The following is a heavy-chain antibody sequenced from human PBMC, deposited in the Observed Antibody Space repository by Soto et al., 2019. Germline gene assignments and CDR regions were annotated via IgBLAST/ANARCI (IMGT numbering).Heavy chain of an antibody. V-gene: IGHV4-59*08. CDR2: IYYSGST. CDR1: GGSISSYY. J-gene: IGHJ4*02. CDR3: ARTYDFWSGHYFDY. Sequence: SETLSLTCTVSGGSISSYYWSWIRQPPGKGLEWIGYIYYSGSTNYNPSLKSRVTISVDTSKNQFSLKLSSVTAADTVVYYCARTYDFWSGHYFDYWGQGTLVTVSS. D-gene: IGHD3-3*01.